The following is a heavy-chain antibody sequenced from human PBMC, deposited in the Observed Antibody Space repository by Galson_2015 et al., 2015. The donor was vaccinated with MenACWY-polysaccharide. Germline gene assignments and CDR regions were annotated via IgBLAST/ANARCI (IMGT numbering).Heavy chain of an antibody. J-gene: IGHJ3*02. CDR2: IYYSGIT. V-gene: IGHV4-59*08. D-gene: IGHD3-10*01. CDR3: ARHGGVTMVRGVLYAFDI. CDR1: GGSVSSYY. Sequence: SETLSLTCPVSGGSVSSYYWSWIRQSPGKGPEWIGYIYYSGITNYNPSLKSRVTISMDTSKNQFSLRVNSVTAADTAVYYCARHGGVTMVRGVLYAFDIWGRGTMVAVSS.